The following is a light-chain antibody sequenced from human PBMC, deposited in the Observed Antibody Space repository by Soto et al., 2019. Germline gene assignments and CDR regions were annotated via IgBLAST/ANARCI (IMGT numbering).Light chain of an antibody. Sequence: EIVLTQSPATLSAFPGDRVTLSCRASQALNTRLAWYQHKPGQAPRLLIYLTSNRAAGVPARFSGSGSGTEFTLTISSLQSEDFAVYYCQQYNNWPRTFGQGTKVDIK. CDR1: QALNTR. V-gene: IGKV3D-15*01. CDR2: LTS. CDR3: QQYNNWPRT. J-gene: IGKJ1*01.